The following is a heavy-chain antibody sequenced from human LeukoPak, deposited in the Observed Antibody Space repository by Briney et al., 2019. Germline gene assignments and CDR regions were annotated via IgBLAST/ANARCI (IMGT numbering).Heavy chain of an antibody. Sequence: SETLSLTCAVYGGSFSGYYWSWTRQPPGKGLEWIGEINHSGSTNYNPSLKSRVTISVDTSKNQFSLKLSSVTAADTAVYYCARRPSYCGGYCTFDYWGQGTLVTVSS. J-gene: IGHJ4*02. CDR3: ARRPSYCGGYCTFDY. CDR1: GGSFSGYY. D-gene: IGHD2-21*01. CDR2: INHSGST. V-gene: IGHV4-34*01.